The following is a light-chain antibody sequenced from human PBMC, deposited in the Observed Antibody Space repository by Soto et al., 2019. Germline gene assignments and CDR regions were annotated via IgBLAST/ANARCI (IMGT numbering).Light chain of an antibody. Sequence: EFVLPQSPGTLSLSPGERATLSCRASQTVRNNYLAWYQQKPGQAPRLLIYDASSGATGIPARFSGSGSGTDFTLTISSLEPEDFAVYYCQQRSNWPPIFGPGTKVDIK. V-gene: IGKV3D-20*02. J-gene: IGKJ3*01. CDR1: QTVRNNY. CDR2: DAS. CDR3: QQRSNWPPI.